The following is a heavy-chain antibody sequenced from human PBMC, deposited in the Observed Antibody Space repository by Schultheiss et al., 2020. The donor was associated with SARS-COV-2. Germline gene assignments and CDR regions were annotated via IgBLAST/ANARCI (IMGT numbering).Heavy chain of an antibody. CDR3: ARRRGFTYGSPDFDY. D-gene: IGHD5-18*01. CDR2: IYHSGST. Sequence: SETLSLTCAVSGGSISSSNWWSWVRQPPGKGLEWIGEIYHSGSTNYNPSLKSRVTISVDTSKNQFSLKLSSVTAADTAVYYCARRRGFTYGSPDFDYWGQGTLVTVSS. V-gene: IGHV4-4*02. CDR1: GGSISSSNW. J-gene: IGHJ4*02.